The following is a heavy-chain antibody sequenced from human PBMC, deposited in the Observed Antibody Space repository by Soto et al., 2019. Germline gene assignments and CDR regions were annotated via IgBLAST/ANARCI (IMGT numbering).Heavy chain of an antibody. V-gene: IGHV4-61*01. CDR1: GGSVSSGSYY. CDR2: IYYSGST. Sequence: QVQLQESGPGLVKPSETLSLTCTVSGGSVSSGSYYWGWIRQPPGKGLEWIGCIYYSGSTNYNPSLPPRGTLSAETAKNQFSLKLRYVTAAAAAVSYFSREDYHDSSDWGQGTQVTVSS. CDR3: SREDYHDSSD. D-gene: IGHD3-22*01. J-gene: IGHJ1*01.